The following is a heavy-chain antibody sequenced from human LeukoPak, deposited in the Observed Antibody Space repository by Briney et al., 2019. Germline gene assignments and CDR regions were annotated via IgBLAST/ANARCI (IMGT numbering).Heavy chain of an antibody. CDR2: ISGNGDGT. J-gene: IGHJ6*02. D-gene: IGHD5-24*01. CDR1: GFTFSSYA. V-gene: IGHV3-23*01. Sequence: GGSLRLSCAASGFTFSSYAISWVRQAPGKGLEWVSAISGNGDGTYYADSVKGRFTISRDNSKNTLYLQMNSLRAEDTAVYYRAKEREMATIRVLDVWGQGTTVTVSS. CDR3: AKEREMATIRVLDV.